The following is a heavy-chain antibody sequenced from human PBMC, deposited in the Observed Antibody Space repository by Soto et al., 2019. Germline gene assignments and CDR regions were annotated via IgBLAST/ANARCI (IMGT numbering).Heavy chain of an antibody. CDR3: AKEGGSTDGYCSGGSCYSYYYYYGMDV. V-gene: IGHV3-23*01. CDR2: ISGSGGST. J-gene: IGHJ6*02. D-gene: IGHD2-15*01. CDR1: GFTFSSYA. Sequence: VGSLRLSCAASGFTFSSYAMSWVRQAPGKGLEWVSAISGSGGSTYYADSVKGRFTISRDNSKNTLYLQMNSLRAEDTAVYYCAKEGGSTDGYCSGGSCYSYYYYYGMDVWGQGTTVTVSS.